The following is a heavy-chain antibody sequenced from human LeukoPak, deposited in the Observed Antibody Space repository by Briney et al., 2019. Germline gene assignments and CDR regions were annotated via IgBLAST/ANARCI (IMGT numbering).Heavy chain of an antibody. V-gene: IGHV5-51*01. Sequence: GESLKISCKAYGYRFTSNWIGWVRQMPGKGLEWMGIIYPGDSDTRYSPSFQGQVTISADKSISTAYLQWSSLKASDTAMYYCARRRGAGQLVPGWFDPWGQGTLVTVSS. D-gene: IGHD6-13*01. J-gene: IGHJ5*02. CDR2: IYPGDSDT. CDR1: GYRFTSNW. CDR3: ARRRGAGQLVPGWFDP.